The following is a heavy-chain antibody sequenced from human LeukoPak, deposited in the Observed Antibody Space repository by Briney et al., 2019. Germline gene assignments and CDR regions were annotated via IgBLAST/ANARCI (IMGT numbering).Heavy chain of an antibody. CDR1: GFTFSSYA. Sequence: PGGSLRLSCAASGFTFSSYAMSWVRRAPGKGLEWVSAISGSGGSTYYADSVKGRFTISRDNSKNTLYLQMNSLRAEDTAVYYCAKGLGIAATGSGYYSPFDYWGQGTLVTVSS. D-gene: IGHD6-13*01. CDR3: AKGLGIAATGSGYYSPFDY. CDR2: ISGSGGST. J-gene: IGHJ4*02. V-gene: IGHV3-23*01.